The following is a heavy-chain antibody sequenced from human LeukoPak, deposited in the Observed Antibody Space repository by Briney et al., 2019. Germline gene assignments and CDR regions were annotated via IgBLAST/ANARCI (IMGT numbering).Heavy chain of an antibody. D-gene: IGHD6-19*01. CDR3: ARDKAGTRPLDY. J-gene: IGHJ4*02. V-gene: IGHV1-2*02. CDR1: GYTFTGYY. CDR2: INPNSGGT. Sequence: ASVKVSCKASGYTFTGYYMHWVRQAPGQGLEWMGWINPNSGGTNYAQKFQGRVTMTRDTSISTAYMELSRLRSDDTAVYYCARDKAGTRPLDYWGQGTLVTVSS.